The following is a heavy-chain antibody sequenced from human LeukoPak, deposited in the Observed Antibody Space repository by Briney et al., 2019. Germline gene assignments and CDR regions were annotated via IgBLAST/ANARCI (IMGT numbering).Heavy chain of an antibody. Sequence: ASVKVSCKASGYTFTSYDINWVRQATGQGLEWMGWMNPNSGNTGYAQKFQGRVTMTRNTSISTAYMELSSLRSEDTAVYYCARGKAVVAATPVMRYYGMDVWGQGTTVTVSS. CDR3: ARGKAVVAATPVMRYYGMDV. J-gene: IGHJ6*02. CDR2: MNPNSGNT. V-gene: IGHV1-8*01. D-gene: IGHD2-15*01. CDR1: GYTFTSYD.